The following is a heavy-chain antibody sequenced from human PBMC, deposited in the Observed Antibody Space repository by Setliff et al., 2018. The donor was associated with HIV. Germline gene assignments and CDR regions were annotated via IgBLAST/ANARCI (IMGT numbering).Heavy chain of an antibody. J-gene: IGHJ5*02. Sequence: SETLSLTCTVSGGSVSSPGYYWGWIRQPPGKGLEWIGSVYNSGITFKNPSLKSRVTISVDRPGNQFSLRLTSVTAADTAVYYCATCRHRPSNWFDPWGQGTVVTVSS. CDR1: GGSVSSPGYY. V-gene: IGHV4-39*07. CDR2: VYNSGIT. CDR3: ATCRHRPSNWFDP.